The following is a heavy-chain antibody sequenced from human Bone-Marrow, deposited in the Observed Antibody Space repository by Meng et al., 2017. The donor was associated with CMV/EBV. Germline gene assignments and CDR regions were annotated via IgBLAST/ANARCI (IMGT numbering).Heavy chain of an antibody. V-gene: IGHV3-11*01. Sequence: GESLKISCAASGFTFSEHYMSWIRQAPGKGLEWISYISRHDSSTYYADSVKGRFTISRDNAKKLLYLEAHSLRAEDTAVYFCAKSSVMGYYFDYWGQGMLVTVSS. D-gene: IGHD3-10*01. J-gene: IGHJ4*02. CDR3: AKSSVMGYYFDY. CDR1: GFTFSEHY. CDR2: ISRHDSST.